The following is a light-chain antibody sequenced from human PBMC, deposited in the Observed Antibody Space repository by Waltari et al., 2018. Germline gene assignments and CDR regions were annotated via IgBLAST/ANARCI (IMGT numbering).Light chain of an antibody. CDR2: AAF. Sequence: DIQMTQSPSSVSASVGDTVTITCRASQSISAWLAWYQQKPGKAPKLLISAAFNLQSGVPPRFSGSRSGTDFSLTISSLQPEDFATYYCQQCNTLPFAFGGGTTVEIK. CDR1: QSISAW. J-gene: IGKJ4*01. CDR3: QQCNTLPFA. V-gene: IGKV1D-12*01.